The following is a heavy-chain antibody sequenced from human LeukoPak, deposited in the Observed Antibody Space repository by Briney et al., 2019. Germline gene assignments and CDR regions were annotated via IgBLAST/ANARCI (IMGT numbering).Heavy chain of an antibody. V-gene: IGHV4-39*07. CDR2: IFYSGST. J-gene: IGHJ4*02. CDR3: ASTGITGTTSYFDY. CDR1: GGSISSSSYY. D-gene: IGHD1-7*01. Sequence: SETLSLTCTVSGGSISSSSYYWGWVRQPPGKGLEWIGSIFYSGSTYYNPSLKSRVTISVDTSKNQFSLKLSSVTAADTAVYYCASTGITGTTSYFDYWGQGTLVTVSS.